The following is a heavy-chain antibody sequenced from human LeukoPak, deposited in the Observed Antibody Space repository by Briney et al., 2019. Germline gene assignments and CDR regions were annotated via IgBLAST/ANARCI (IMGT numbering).Heavy chain of an antibody. CDR2: ISAYNGNT. CDR1: GYTFTSYG. V-gene: IGHV1-18*01. Sequence: ASVKVSCKASGYTFTSYGISWVQQAPGQGLEWMGWISAYNGNTNYAQKLQGRVTMTTDTSTSTAYMELRSLRSDDTAVYYCARGGYETTYYYYYYYMDVWGKGTTVTVSS. J-gene: IGHJ6*03. D-gene: IGHD5-12*01. CDR3: ARGGYETTYYYYYYYMDV.